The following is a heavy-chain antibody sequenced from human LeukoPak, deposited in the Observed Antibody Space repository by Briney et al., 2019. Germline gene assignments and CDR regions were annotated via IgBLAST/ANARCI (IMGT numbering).Heavy chain of an antibody. D-gene: IGHD3-10*01. V-gene: IGHV1-8*01. Sequence: ASVKVSCKASGYTFTSYDINWVRQATGQGLEWMGWMNPNSGNTGYAQKFQGRVTMTRNTSISTAYMELSSLRSEDTAVYYCVRRRKNRITMVRGVRAIDAFDIWGQGTMVTVSS. J-gene: IGHJ3*02. CDR1: GYTFTSYD. CDR2: MNPNSGNT. CDR3: VRRRKNRITMVRGVRAIDAFDI.